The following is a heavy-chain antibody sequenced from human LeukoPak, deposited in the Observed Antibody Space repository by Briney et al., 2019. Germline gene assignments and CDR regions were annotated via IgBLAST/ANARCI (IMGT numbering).Heavy chain of an antibody. Sequence: PAGSLRLSCAASGFTFSSYEMNWVRQAPGKGLEWVSYISNSGSTIYYADSVKGRFTISRDNAKNSLYLQMNSLRAEDTAVYYCARILSTPIDYWGQGILVTVSS. J-gene: IGHJ4*02. CDR1: GFTFSSYE. V-gene: IGHV3-48*03. CDR3: ARILSTPIDY. D-gene: IGHD5/OR15-5a*01. CDR2: ISNSGSTI.